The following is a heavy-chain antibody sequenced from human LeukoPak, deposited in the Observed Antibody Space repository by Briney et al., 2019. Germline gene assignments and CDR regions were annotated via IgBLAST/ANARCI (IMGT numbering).Heavy chain of an antibody. CDR3: AREGDYYYYYMDV. Sequence: GGSLRLSCAVSGFTLSNYGMHWVRQAPGKGLEWVAFMRHDGSTTNYADSVKGRFTISRDSSKNSLYLQMNSLRAEDTAVYYCAREGDYYYYYMDVWGKGTTVTVSS. J-gene: IGHJ6*03. CDR1: GFTLSNYG. V-gene: IGHV3-30*02. CDR2: MRHDGSTT.